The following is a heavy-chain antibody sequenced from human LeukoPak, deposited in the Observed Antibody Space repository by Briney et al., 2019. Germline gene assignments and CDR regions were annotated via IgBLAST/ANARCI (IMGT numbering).Heavy chain of an antibody. D-gene: IGHD6-13*01. Sequence: SETLSLTCAVYGGSFSGYYWSWIRQPPGKGLEWIGEINHSGSTNYNPSLKSRVTISVDTSKNQFSLKLGSVTAADTAVYYCAREYSSSWYLDYWGQGTLVTVSS. V-gene: IGHV4-34*01. CDR1: GGSFSGYY. CDR2: INHSGST. CDR3: AREYSSSWYLDY. J-gene: IGHJ4*02.